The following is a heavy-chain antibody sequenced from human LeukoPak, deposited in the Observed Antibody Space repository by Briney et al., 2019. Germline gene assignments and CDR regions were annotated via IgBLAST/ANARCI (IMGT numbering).Heavy chain of an antibody. J-gene: IGHJ4*02. Sequence: PSETLSLTCTVSGGSISSSSYYWGWIRQPPGTGLEWLGSIYYSGSTYYNPSLKSRVTISVDTSKNQFSLRLSSVTAADTAVYYCARASYSYDINGWVPFDYWGQGTLVTVSS. V-gene: IGHV4-39*01. D-gene: IGHD3-22*01. CDR2: IYYSGST. CDR1: GGSISSSSYY. CDR3: ARASYSYDINGWVPFDY.